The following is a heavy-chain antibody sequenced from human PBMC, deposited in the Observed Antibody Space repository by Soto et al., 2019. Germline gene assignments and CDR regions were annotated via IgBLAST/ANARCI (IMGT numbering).Heavy chain of an antibody. J-gene: IGHJ4*02. Sequence: EVQLVESGGGLVQPGGSLRLSCAASGFTFSSYYMSWGRQAQGKGLEWVANVNGDGSEKYYVDSMKGRFTVSGDNAKNSLYLQMNSLTAEDTAVYYCAKWGGAGSDYWCQGTLVTVSS. D-gene: IGHD1-26*01. CDR1: GFTFSSYY. CDR2: VNGDGSEK. V-gene: IGHV3-7*01. CDR3: AKWGGAGSDY.